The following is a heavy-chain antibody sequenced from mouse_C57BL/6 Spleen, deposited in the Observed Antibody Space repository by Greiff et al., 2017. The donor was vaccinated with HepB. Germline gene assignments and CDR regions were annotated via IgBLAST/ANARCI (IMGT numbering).Heavy chain of an antibody. V-gene: IGHV1-52*01. J-gene: IGHJ3*01. CDR3: AREGGGFAY. CDR2: IDPSDSAT. CDR1: GYTFTSYW. Sequence: QVQLQQPGAELVRPGSSVKLSCKASGYTFTSYWMHWVKQRPIQGLEWIGNIDPSDSATHYNQKFKDKATLTVDKSSSTAYMQLSSLTSEDSAVYYCAREGGGFAYWGQGTLVTVSA.